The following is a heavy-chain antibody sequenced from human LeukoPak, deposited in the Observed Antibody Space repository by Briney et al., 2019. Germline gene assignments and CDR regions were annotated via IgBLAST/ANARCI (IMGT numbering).Heavy chain of an antibody. V-gene: IGHV1-8*01. CDR2: MNPSSGNT. J-gene: IGHJ1*01. CDR1: GYTFSSYD. Sequence: GASVKVSCKASGYTFSSYDINWVRQATGQGLEWMGWMNPSSGNTGYAQKFQGRLNMTRNTSISAAYMEPSSLRSEDTAVYYCARRVGSGWPVQHWGQGTLVTVSS. CDR3: ARRVGSGWPVQH. D-gene: IGHD6-19*01.